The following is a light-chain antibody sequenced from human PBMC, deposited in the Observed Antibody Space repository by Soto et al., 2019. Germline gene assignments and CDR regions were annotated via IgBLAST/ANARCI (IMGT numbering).Light chain of an antibody. Sequence: QSALTQPPSVSGSPGQSITISCTGTNRDVGGYDYVSWYQQHPGKSPKLILYEVSNRPAGVSNRFSGSKSGNTASLSISGLQAEDEADYYCSSYTSTSTRVFGTGTKLTVL. CDR3: SSYTSTSTRV. V-gene: IGLV2-14*01. CDR2: EVS. J-gene: IGLJ1*01. CDR1: NRDVGGYDY.